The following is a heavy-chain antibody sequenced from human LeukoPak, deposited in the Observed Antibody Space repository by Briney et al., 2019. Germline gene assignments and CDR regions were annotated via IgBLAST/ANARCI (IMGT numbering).Heavy chain of an antibody. CDR2: IYPSDSDT. J-gene: IGHJ6*03. CDR1: GYTFISYW. CDR3: ARIEGNYYYYMDV. Sequence: PGESLKISCKGSGYTFISYWMGRVRQMPGKGLEWMGIIYPSDSDTRYSPSFQGQVTISVDKSITTAYLQWSSLKASDTAMYYCARIEGNYYYYMDVWGKGTTVTVFS. V-gene: IGHV5-51*01.